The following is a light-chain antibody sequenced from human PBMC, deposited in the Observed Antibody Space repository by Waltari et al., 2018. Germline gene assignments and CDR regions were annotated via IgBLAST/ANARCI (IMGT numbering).Light chain of an antibody. V-gene: IGKV4-1*01. Sequence: DIVMTQSPDSLAVSLGERATINCKSSQRSLPNSLAWYQQKPGQPPKLLIYWASTRASGVPDRFSGSGSGTDFTLTINRLQAEDVAVYYCLQFYTTPYTFGQGTKLEI. J-gene: IGKJ2*01. CDR2: WAS. CDR1: QRSLPNS. CDR3: LQFYTTPYT.